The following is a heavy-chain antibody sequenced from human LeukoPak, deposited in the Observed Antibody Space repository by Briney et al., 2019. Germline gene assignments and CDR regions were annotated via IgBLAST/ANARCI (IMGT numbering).Heavy chain of an antibody. V-gene: IGHV4-59*01. CDR1: GGSITNYY. D-gene: IGHD6-6*01. CDR3: ARSTQDSSTSFDY. J-gene: IGHJ4*02. CDR2: IYHSGST. Sequence: PSETLSLTCTVSGGSITNYYWSWIRQPPGKGLEYIGFIYHSGSTNYNPSLKSRVTMSVDKSKNQCSLRLSSVTAADTAIYYCARSTQDSSTSFDYWGQGTLVTVSS.